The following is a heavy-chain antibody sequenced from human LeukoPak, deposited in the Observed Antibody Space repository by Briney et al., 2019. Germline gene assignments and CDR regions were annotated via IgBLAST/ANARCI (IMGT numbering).Heavy chain of an antibody. J-gene: IGHJ6*03. CDR1: GFTFSDHY. CDR2: TRNKANSYST. V-gene: IGHV3-72*01. D-gene: IGHD2-8*01. Sequence: GGSLRLSCAAPGFTFSDHYMDWVRQAPGKGLEWVGRTRNKANSYSTEYAASVKGRFTISTDDSKNSLYLQMNGLKTEDTAVYYCAREARVLYYMDVWGKGTTVTVSS. CDR3: AREARVLYYMDV.